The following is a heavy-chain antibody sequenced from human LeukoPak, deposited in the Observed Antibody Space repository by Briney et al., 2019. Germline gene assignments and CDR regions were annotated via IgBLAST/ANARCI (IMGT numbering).Heavy chain of an antibody. V-gene: IGHV3-53*01. D-gene: IGHD5-24*01. CDR1: GFTVSSNY. Sequence: GGSLRLSCAASGFTVSSNYMSWVRQAPGKGLEWVSVIYSGGSTYYADSVKGRFTISRDNSKNTLYLQMNSLRAEDTAVYYCARSRWLQSGVDYWGQGTLVTVSS. CDR2: IYSGGST. CDR3: ARSRWLQSGVDY. J-gene: IGHJ4*02.